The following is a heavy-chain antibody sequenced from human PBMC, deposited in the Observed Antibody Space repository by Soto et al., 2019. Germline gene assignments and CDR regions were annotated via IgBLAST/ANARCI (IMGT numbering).Heavy chain of an antibody. V-gene: IGHV3-23*01. J-gene: IGHJ4*02. CDR3: AKDQYLAVAAGGNFDY. CDR2: ISGSGGST. D-gene: IGHD6-19*01. Sequence: EVQLLESGGGLVQPGGSLRLSCAASGFTFSNFAMTWVRQAPGKGLEWVSGISGSGGSTYYADSVKGRFTISRDNSKNTLYLQMNNLRAEDTAVSYCAKDQYLAVAAGGNFDYWGQGTLVTISS. CDR1: GFTFSNFA.